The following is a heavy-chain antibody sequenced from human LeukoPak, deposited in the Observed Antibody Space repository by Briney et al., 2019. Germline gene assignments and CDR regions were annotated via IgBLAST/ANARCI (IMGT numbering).Heavy chain of an antibody. V-gene: IGHV1-3*01. D-gene: IGHD1-26*01. CDR2: INAGNGNT. Sequence: ASVKVSCKASGYTFTSYAMHWVRQAPGQRLEWMGWINAGNGNTKYSQKFQGRVTITRDTSASTAYMELSSLRSEDTAVYYCARDRDAGQWGAFDIWGQGTMVTVSS. J-gene: IGHJ3*02. CDR1: GYTFTSYA. CDR3: ARDRDAGQWGAFDI.